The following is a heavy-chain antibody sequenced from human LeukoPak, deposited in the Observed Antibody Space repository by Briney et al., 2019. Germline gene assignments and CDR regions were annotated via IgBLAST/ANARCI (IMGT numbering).Heavy chain of an antibody. CDR1: GFTSSSYW. CDR3: ARPRGEQWLVRPNWYFDL. CDR2: INSDGSST. Sequence: GGSLRLSCAASGFTSSSYWMHWVRQAPGKGLVWVSRINSDGSSTSYADSVKGRFTISRDNAKNTLYLQMNSLRAEDTAVYYCARPRGEQWLVRPNWYFDLWGRGTLVTVSS. D-gene: IGHD6-19*01. J-gene: IGHJ2*01. V-gene: IGHV3-74*01.